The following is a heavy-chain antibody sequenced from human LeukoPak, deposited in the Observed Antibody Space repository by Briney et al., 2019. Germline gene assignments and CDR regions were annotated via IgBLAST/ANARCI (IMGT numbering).Heavy chain of an antibody. CDR3: ARYSRSFPGCPDP. CDR1: VSPFSSYS. CDR2: GISSSSYI. D-gene: IGHD1-26*01. V-gene: IGHV3-21*01. Sequence: LGGSLRFPSAAPVSPFSSYSMNWVGQAPGKGLEWVSFGISSSSYIYYADSVKGRFTISRDNAKNPLSLQMSSLRAEDTAVYYCARYSRSFPGCPDPWGQGTLVTVSS. J-gene: IGHJ5*02.